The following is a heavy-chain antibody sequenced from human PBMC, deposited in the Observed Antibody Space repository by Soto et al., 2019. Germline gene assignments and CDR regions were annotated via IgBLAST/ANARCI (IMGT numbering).Heavy chain of an antibody. CDR1: GGSISSGGYY. CDR3: ARGGDYGDFHDAFDI. Sequence: SETLSLTCTVSGGSISSGGYYWSWIRQHPGKGLEWIGYIYYSGSTYYNPSLKSRVTISVDTSKNQFSLKLSSVTAADTAVYYCARGGDYGDFHDAFDIWGQGTMVTVSS. D-gene: IGHD4-17*01. J-gene: IGHJ3*02. CDR2: IYYSGST. V-gene: IGHV4-31*03.